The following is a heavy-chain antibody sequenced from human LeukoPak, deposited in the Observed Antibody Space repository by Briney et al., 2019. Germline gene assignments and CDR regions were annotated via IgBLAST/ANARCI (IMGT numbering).Heavy chain of an antibody. D-gene: IGHD6-6*01. CDR2: IYHSGST. J-gene: IGHJ6*02. V-gene: IGHV4-59*04. CDR3: AASIAARPGYYYGMDV. CDR1: GGSISSYY. Sequence: PSETLSLTCTVSGGSISSYYWSWIRQPPGKGLEWIGYIYHSGSTYYNPSLKSRVTISVDRSKNQFSLKLSSVAAADTAVYYCAASIAARPGYYYGMDVWGQGTTVTVSS.